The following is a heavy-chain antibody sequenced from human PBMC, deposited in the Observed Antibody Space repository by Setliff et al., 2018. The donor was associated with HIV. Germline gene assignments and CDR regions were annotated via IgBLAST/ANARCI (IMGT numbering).Heavy chain of an antibody. J-gene: IGHJ5*02. CDR1: GGSFSGYY. V-gene: IGHV4-34*01. CDR3: ASRVYYYDSNNFLREEGFDP. D-gene: IGHD3-22*01. CDR2: INHSGST. Sequence: LSLTCAVYGGSFSGYYWSWIRQPPGKGLEWIGEINHSGSTNYNPSLKSRVTMSIDTSQNQFSLKLTSVTAADTAVYYCASRVYYYDSNNFLREEGFDPWGQGTLVTVSS.